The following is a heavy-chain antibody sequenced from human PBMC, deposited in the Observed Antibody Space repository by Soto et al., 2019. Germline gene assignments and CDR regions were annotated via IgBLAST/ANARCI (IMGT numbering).Heavy chain of an antibody. D-gene: IGHD3-3*01. Sequence: SETLSLTCAVYGGSFSGYYWSWIRQPPGKGLEWIGEINHSGSTNYNPSLKSRVTISVDTSKNQFSLKLSSVTAADTAVYYCARGLYDFWSGYYTSWGQGTLVTVSS. V-gene: IGHV4-34*01. CDR2: INHSGST. CDR1: GGSFSGYY. J-gene: IGHJ5*02. CDR3: ARGLYDFWSGYYTS.